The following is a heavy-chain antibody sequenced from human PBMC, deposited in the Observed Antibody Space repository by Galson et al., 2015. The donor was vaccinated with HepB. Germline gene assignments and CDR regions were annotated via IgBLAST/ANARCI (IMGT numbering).Heavy chain of an antibody. D-gene: IGHD3-10*01. CDR3: ARDLGFGDFEWWFDP. CDR1: GYTFTSYY. Sequence: SVKVSCKASGYTFTSYYMHWVRQAPGQGLEWMGIINPSGGSTSYAQKFQGRVTMTRDTSTSTVYMELSSLRSEDTAVYYCARDLGFGDFEWWFDPWGQGTLVTVSS. J-gene: IGHJ5*02. CDR2: INPSGGST. V-gene: IGHV1-46*03.